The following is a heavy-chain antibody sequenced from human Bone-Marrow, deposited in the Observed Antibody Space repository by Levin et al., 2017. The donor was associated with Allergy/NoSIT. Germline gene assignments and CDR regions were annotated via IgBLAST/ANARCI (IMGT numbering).Heavy chain of an antibody. CDR3: AGLRVGATSSNWFDP. J-gene: IGHJ5*02. V-gene: IGHV4-59*01. Sequence: PSETLSLTCTVSGGSISSYYWSWIRQPPGKGLEWIGYIYYSGSTNYNPSLKSRVTISVDTSKNQFSLKLSSVTAADTAVYYCAGLRVGATSSNWFDPWGQGTLVTVSS. CDR1: GGSISSYY. D-gene: IGHD1-26*01. CDR2: IYYSGST.